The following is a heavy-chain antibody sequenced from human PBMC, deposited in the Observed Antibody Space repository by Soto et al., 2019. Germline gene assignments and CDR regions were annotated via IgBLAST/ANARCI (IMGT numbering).Heavy chain of an antibody. D-gene: IGHD2-2*01. CDR3: ARQKNVLGYCSSTSCPHGMDV. CDR2: IYPGDSDT. CDR1: GYSFTSYW. Sequence: GESLKISCKGSGYSFTSYWIGWVRQMPGKGLEWMGIIYPGDSDTRYSPSFQGQVTISADKSISTAYLQWSSLKASDTAMYYCARQKNVLGYCSSTSCPHGMDVWGQGTTVTVSS. V-gene: IGHV5-51*01. J-gene: IGHJ6*02.